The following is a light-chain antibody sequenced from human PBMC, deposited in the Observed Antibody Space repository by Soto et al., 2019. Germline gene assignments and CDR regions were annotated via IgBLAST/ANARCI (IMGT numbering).Light chain of an antibody. CDR2: GAS. Sequence: EIVMTQSTATLSVSPGERATLSCRASHDLNSKFAWYHQEPGQAPRLLISGASTRATGISARFSGSGSGTEFTLTIGGWQSEDFAVYYCQQYNSWPLAFGGGTKVEIK. V-gene: IGKV3-15*01. CDR3: QQYNSWPLA. J-gene: IGKJ4*01. CDR1: HDLNSK.